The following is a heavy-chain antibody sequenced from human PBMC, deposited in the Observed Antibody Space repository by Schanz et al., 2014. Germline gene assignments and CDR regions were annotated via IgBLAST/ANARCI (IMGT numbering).Heavy chain of an antibody. CDR1: GGSISSGGYT. Sequence: QVQLQESGPGLVKPSQTLSLTCAVSGGSISSGGYTWSWIRQPPGKGLEWIGYIYYRGSTYYNPSLKSGVTISEDTSKNQFSLMLGSVTAADTAVYYCARAAGPVDYWGQGTLVTVSS. CDR3: ARAAGPVDY. D-gene: IGHD6-13*01. J-gene: IGHJ4*02. CDR2: IYYRGST. V-gene: IGHV4-30-4*07.